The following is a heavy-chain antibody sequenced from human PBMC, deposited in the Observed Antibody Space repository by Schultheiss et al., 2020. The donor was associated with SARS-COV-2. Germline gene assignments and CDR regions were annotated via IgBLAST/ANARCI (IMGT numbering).Heavy chain of an antibody. J-gene: IGHJ4*02. Sequence: GGSLRLSCAASGFTFSSYWMHWVRQAPGKGLVWVSAISGSGGSTYYADSVKGRFTISRDNSKNSLYLQMNSLRAEDTAVYYCAKDGNGIVVAVYWGQGTLVTVSS. V-gene: IGHV3-23*01. D-gene: IGHD2-15*01. CDR2: ISGSGGST. CDR1: GFTFSSYW. CDR3: AKDGNGIVVAVY.